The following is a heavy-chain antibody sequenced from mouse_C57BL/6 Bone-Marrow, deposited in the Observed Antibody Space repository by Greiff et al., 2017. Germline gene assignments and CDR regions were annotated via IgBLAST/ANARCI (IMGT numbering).Heavy chain of an antibody. CDR2: IDPENGDT. Sequence: EVQLQQSGAELVRPGASVKLSCTASGFNIKDDYMHWVKQRPEQGLEWIGWIDPENGDTEYASKFQGKATLTVDTSSSTAYMQLSSLTSEDSAVYYCARPYYSNYWYFDVWGTGTTVTVSS. D-gene: IGHD2-5*01. CDR1: GFNIKDDY. V-gene: IGHV14-4*01. CDR3: ARPYYSNYWYFDV. J-gene: IGHJ1*03.